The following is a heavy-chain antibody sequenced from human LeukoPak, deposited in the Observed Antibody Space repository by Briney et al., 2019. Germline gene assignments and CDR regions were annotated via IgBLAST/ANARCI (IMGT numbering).Heavy chain of an antibody. D-gene: IGHD3-22*01. CDR2: IYYGENT. Sequence: SETLSLTCTVSGDSISSGPYYWGWLRHPPGKGLEWIGNIYYGENTYYNPSLKSRVTISIDTSNNQFYLKLSSLTAADTAVYYCARRDDSSGYHKSFDYWGQGTLVTVSS. J-gene: IGHJ4*02. CDR1: GDSISSGPYY. V-gene: IGHV4-39*01. CDR3: ARRDDSSGYHKSFDY.